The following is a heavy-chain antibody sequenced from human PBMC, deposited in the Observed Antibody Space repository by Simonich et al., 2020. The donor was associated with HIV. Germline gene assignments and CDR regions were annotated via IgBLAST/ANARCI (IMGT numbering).Heavy chain of an antibody. D-gene: IGHD3-22*01. CDR2: LYPGDSDT. Sequence: EVQLVQSGAEVKKPGESLKISCKGSGYSFTSYWIGWVRQMPGKGLEWIGILYPGDSDTRYSPSFQGQVTISADKSISTAYLQWSSLKASDTAMYYCARTYYYDSSGYYPYFDYWGQGTLVTVSS. CDR1: GYSFTSYW. J-gene: IGHJ4*02. CDR3: ARTYYYDSSGYYPYFDY. V-gene: IGHV5-51*01.